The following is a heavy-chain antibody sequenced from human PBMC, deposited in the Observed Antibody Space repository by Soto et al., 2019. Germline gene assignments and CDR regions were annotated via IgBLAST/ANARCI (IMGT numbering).Heavy chain of an antibody. CDR3: ARPQTGQGNGSRFDP. Sequence: TLSLTCTLSVVSISSGRYYCAWIRQPPWEGLEWIGSILYSGITYYNPSLRSRGTISVDTSRNQFYLDLSSVTAADRDVYSCARPQTGQGNGSRFDPGGEVTLLTVCS. V-gene: IGHV4-39*01. D-gene: IGHD6-19*01. J-gene: IGHJ5*02. CDR1: VVSISSGRYY. CDR2: ILYSGIT.